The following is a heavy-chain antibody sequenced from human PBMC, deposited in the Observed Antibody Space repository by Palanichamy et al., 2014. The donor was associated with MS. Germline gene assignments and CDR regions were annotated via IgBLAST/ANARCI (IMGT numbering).Heavy chain of an antibody. CDR2: IDSDGNNI. D-gene: IGHD6-13*01. J-gene: IGHJ6*02. Sequence: EVQLVESGGGVLQPGGSLRLSCAASGFTFSSYWMHWVRQASGKGLVWVSRIDSDGNNIQYAGSVKGRFTTSRDNAKNTLYLQMNSLRVEDTAVYYCARVLAGGCMDVWGQGTTVTISS. CDR1: GFTFSSYW. CDR3: ARVLAGGCMDV. V-gene: IGHV3-74*03.